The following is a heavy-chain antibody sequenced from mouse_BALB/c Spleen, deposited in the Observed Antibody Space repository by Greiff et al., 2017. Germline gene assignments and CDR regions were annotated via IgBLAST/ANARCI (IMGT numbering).Heavy chain of an antibody. V-gene: IGHV5-6-5*01. J-gene: IGHJ3*01. CDR1: GFTFSSYA. CDR3: AREKGYGYDGFAY. CDR2: ISSGGST. Sequence: VQLKESGGGLVKPGGSLKLSCAASGFTFSSYAMSWVRQTPEKRLEWVASISSGGSTYYPDSVKGRFTISRDNARNILYLQMSSLRSEDTAMYYCAREKGYGYDGFAYWGQGTLVTVSA. D-gene: IGHD2-2*01.